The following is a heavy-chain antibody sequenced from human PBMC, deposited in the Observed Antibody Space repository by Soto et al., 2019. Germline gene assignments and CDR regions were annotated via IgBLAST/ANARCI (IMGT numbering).Heavy chain of an antibody. CDR1: GYTFTSYA. CDR3: ARTSGYYFFDY. D-gene: IGHD3-3*01. J-gene: IGHJ4*02. Sequence: QVQLVQSGAEVKKPGASVKVSCKASGYTFTSYAIQWVRQAPGQRLEWMGWINAGNGNTKYSQKFQGRVTITRDTSASTAYMELSSLRSEDTAVYYCARTSGYYFFDYWGQGTLVTVSS. CDR2: INAGNGNT. V-gene: IGHV1-3*01.